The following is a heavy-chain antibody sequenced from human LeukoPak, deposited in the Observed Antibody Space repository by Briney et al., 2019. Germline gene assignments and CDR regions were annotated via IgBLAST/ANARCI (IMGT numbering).Heavy chain of an antibody. D-gene: IGHD5-18*01. J-gene: IGHJ4*02. CDR3: ARDTYLDTAMVDY. CDR1: GGSISSGDYY. CDR2: IYYSGST. Sequence: SETLSLTCTVSGGSISSGDYYWSWIRQPPGKGLEWIGYIYYSGSTYYNPSLKSRVTISVDTSKNQFSLKLSSVTAADTAVYCCARDTYLDTAMVDYWGQGTLVIVSS. V-gene: IGHV4-30-4*08.